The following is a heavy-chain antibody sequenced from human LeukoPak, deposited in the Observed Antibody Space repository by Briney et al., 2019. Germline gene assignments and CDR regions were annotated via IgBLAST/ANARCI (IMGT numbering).Heavy chain of an antibody. CDR3: ARGGIAVAGSTRGQFDY. D-gene: IGHD6-19*01. CDR2: ISYDGSNK. Sequence: SGRSLRLSCAASGFTFSSYAMHWVRQAPGKGLEWVAVISYDGSNKYYADSVKGRFTISRDNSKNTLYLQMNSLRAEDTAEYYCARGGIAVAGSTRGQFDYWGQGTLVTVSS. V-gene: IGHV3-30-3*01. CDR1: GFTFSSYA. J-gene: IGHJ4*02.